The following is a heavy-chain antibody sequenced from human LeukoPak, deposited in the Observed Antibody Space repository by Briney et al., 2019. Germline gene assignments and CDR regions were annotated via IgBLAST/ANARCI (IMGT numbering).Heavy chain of an antibody. CDR2: TFNSGSTH. D-gene: IGHD2-15*01. V-gene: IGHV4-59*01. CDR3: ARAGRYCSGGSCQTGAFDI. J-gene: IGHJ3*02. CDR1: GGSISSYY. Sequence: RSSETLSLTCTVSGGSISSYYWSWLRQPPGKGLEWIGYTFNSGSTHYYNPSLKSRVTISVDTSKNQFSLKLTSVTAADTAVYYCARAGRYCSGGSCQTGAFDIWGQGTMVTVSS.